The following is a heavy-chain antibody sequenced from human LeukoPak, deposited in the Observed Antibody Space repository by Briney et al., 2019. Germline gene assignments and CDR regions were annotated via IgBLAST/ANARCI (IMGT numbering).Heavy chain of an antibody. D-gene: IGHD6-13*01. CDR2: IKQDGSEK. CDR3: ARRGGWQQLVEGAFDI. J-gene: IGHJ3*02. V-gene: IGHV3-7*01. Sequence: GGSLRLSCAASGFTFSSYWMSWVRQAPGKGLEWVANIKQDGSEKYYVDSVKGRFTISRDNAKNSLYLQMNSLRAEDTAVYYCARRGGWQQLVEGAFDIWGQGTMVTVSS. CDR1: GFTFSSYW.